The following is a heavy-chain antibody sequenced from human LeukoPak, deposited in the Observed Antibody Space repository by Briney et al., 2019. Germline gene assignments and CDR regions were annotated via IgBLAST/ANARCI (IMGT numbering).Heavy chain of an antibody. V-gene: IGHV1-69*13. Sequence: SVKVSCKASGYSFTNYYIHWVRQAPGQGLEWMGGIIPIFGTANYAQKFQGRVTITADESTSTAYMELSSLRSEDTAVYYCARALGVTTFSDAFDIWGQGTMVTVSS. CDR3: ARALGVTTFSDAFDI. CDR1: GYSFTNYY. D-gene: IGHD4-17*01. J-gene: IGHJ3*02. CDR2: IIPIFGTA.